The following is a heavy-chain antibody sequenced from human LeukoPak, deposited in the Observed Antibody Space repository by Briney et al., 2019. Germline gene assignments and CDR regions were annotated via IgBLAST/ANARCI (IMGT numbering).Heavy chain of an antibody. CDR2: IYTSGST. CDR3: GRHIVVVTAGDAFDI. CDR1: GGSISSYY. Sequence: KPSETLSLTCTVSGGSISSYYWSWIRQPAGKGLEWIGRIYTSGSTNYNPSLKSRVTMSVDTSKSQFSLKLSSVTAADTAVYYCGRHIVVVTAGDAFDIWGQGTMVTVSS. D-gene: IGHD2-21*02. J-gene: IGHJ3*02. V-gene: IGHV4-4*07.